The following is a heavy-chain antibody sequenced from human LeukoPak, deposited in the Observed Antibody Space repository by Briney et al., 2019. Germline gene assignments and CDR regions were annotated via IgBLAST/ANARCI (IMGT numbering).Heavy chain of an antibody. D-gene: IGHD5-24*01. CDR1: GFTFRSYW. CDR3: VRDGDDFNFDY. V-gene: IGHV3-74*01. J-gene: IGHJ4*02. Sequence: QAGGSLRLSCAASGFTFRSYWMHWVRQAPGKGLAWVSRVKGDGGFTNYADSVYGRFTISRDNAKNTLYLHMHSLRAEDTAVYYCVRDGDDFNFDYWGQGSLVPVSS. CDR2: VKGDGGFT.